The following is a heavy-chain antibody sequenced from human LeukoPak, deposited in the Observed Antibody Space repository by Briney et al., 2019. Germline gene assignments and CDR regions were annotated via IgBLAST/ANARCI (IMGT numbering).Heavy chain of an antibody. CDR3: AKGSDFWSGYYHHKDYYYYMDV. J-gene: IGHJ6*03. D-gene: IGHD3-3*01. CDR2: IQYDGSNK. Sequence: GGSLRLSCAASGFTFSSYGMHWVRQAPGKGLEWVAFIQYDGSNKYYADSVKGRFTISRDNSKNTLYLQMNSLRAEDTAVYYCAKGSDFWSGYYHHKDYYYYMDVWGKGTTVTVSS. CDR1: GFTFSSYG. V-gene: IGHV3-30*02.